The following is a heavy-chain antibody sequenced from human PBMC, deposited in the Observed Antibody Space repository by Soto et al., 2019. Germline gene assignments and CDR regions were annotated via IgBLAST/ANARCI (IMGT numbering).Heavy chain of an antibody. D-gene: IGHD5-12*01. J-gene: IGHJ4*02. V-gene: IGHV1-3*01. CDR1: GYTFTSYA. CDR3: ARVGDGYIYYFDY. CDR2: INAGNGNT. Sequence: GASVKVSCKASGYTFTSYAMHWVRQAPGQRLEWMGWINAGNGNTKYSQKFQGRVTITRDTSASTACMELSSLRSEDTAVYYCARVGDGYIYYFDYWGQGTLVTVSS.